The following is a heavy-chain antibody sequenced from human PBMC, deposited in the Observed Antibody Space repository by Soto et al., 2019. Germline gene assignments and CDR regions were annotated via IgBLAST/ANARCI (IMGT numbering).Heavy chain of an antibody. V-gene: IGHV3-9*01. J-gene: IGHJ4*02. CDR3: AKDTGKYYDILTGYFDY. Sequence: EVQLVESGGGLVQPGRSLRLSCAASGFTFDDYAMHWVRQAPGKGLEWVSGISWNSGSIGYADSVKGRFTISRDNAKNPLYLQMNSLRAEDTALYYCAKDTGKYYDILTGYFDYWGQGTLVTVSS. CDR2: ISWNSGSI. D-gene: IGHD3-9*01. CDR1: GFTFDDYA.